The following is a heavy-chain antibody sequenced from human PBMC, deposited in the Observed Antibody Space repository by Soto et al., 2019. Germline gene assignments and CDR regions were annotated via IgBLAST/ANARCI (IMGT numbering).Heavy chain of an antibody. Sequence: SETLSLTCTVSGGSMSSYYWSWIRQPPGKGLEWIGYIYYSGSTNYNPSLKSRVTISVDTSKNQFSLKLSSVTAADTAVYYCASSGGARGLDYYYYYGMDVWGQGTTVTSP. D-gene: IGHD3-16*01. CDR2: IYYSGST. V-gene: IGHV4-59*01. J-gene: IGHJ6*02. CDR3: ASSGGARGLDYYYYYGMDV. CDR1: GGSMSSYY.